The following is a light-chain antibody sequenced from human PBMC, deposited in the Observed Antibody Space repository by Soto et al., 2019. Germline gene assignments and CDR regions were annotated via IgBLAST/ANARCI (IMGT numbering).Light chain of an antibody. CDR2: GAS. Sequence: EIVLTQSPGTLSLSPGERATLSCRASQSVSSSYLAWYQQKPGQAPRLLIYGASSRATGIPDRFSGSGSGRDFTLTISRLEPEDVAVYYCQQYGSSPPYTFGHGTKLEIK. CDR1: QSVSSSY. CDR3: QQYGSSPPYT. J-gene: IGKJ2*01. V-gene: IGKV3-20*01.